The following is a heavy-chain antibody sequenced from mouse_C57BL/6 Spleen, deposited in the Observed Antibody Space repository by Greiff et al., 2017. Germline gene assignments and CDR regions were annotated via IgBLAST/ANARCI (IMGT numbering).Heavy chain of an antibody. Sequence: VQLQQSGAELVRPGTSVKVSCKASGYAFTNYLIEWVKQRPGQGLEWIGVINPGSGGTNYNEKFKGKATLTADKSSSTAYMQLSSLTSEDSAVYFCARSCYYYGSSYDYAMDYWGQGTSVTVSS. D-gene: IGHD1-1*01. CDR3: ARSCYYYGSSYDYAMDY. CDR2: INPGSGGT. J-gene: IGHJ4*01. V-gene: IGHV1-54*01. CDR1: GYAFTNYL.